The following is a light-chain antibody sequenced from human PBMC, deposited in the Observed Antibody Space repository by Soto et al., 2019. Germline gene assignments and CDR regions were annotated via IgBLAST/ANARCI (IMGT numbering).Light chain of an antibody. J-gene: IGKJ3*01. Sequence: EIVLTQSPGTLSLSPGERATLSCRASQSVSSSYLAWYQQKPGQAPRLLIHGASSRATGIPDWFSGSGSGTDFTLTISRLEPEDFAVYYCQQYGSSPPITFGPGTKVDIK. CDR1: QSVSSSY. CDR2: GAS. CDR3: QQYGSSPPIT. V-gene: IGKV3-20*01.